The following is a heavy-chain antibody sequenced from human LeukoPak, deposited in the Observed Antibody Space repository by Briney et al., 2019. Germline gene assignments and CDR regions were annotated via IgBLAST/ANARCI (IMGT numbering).Heavy chain of an antibody. V-gene: IGHV1-2*02. Sequence: ASVKVSCKASGYIFTGYYMHWVRQAPGQGLEWMGWINPNSGGTNYAQKFQGRVTMTRDTSISTAYMELSRLRSDDTAVYYCARAGGSRERNWFDPWGQGTLVTVSS. J-gene: IGHJ5*02. CDR3: ARAGGSRERNWFDP. CDR2: INPNSGGT. D-gene: IGHD1-26*01. CDR1: GYIFTGYY.